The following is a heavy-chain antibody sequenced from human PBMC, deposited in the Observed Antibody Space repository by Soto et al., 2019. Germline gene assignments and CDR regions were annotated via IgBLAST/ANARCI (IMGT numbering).Heavy chain of an antibody. Sequence: GSLRLSCAASGFTFSSYAMTWVRQAPGKGLEWVSGISGSGGSPYYADSVKGRFTISRDNSKNTLYLQTNSLRAEDTAVYYCARGTSVAPHDAFDIWGQGTMVTVSS. CDR1: GFTFSSYA. CDR2: ISGSGGSP. V-gene: IGHV3-23*01. D-gene: IGHD4-17*01. J-gene: IGHJ3*02. CDR3: ARGTSVAPHDAFDI.